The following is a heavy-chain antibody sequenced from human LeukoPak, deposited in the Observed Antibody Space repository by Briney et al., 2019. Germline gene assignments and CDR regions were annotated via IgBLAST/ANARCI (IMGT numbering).Heavy chain of an antibody. Sequence: GGSLRLFCAASGFTFGSYEMNWVRQAPGKGLEWVSYISSSGSTVYYADSVKGRFTISRDNAKNSLYLQMNSLRAEDTAVYYCAELGITMIGGVWGKGTTVTISS. J-gene: IGHJ6*04. CDR3: AELGITMIGGV. D-gene: IGHD3-10*02. V-gene: IGHV3-48*03. CDR2: ISSSGSTV. CDR1: GFTFGSYE.